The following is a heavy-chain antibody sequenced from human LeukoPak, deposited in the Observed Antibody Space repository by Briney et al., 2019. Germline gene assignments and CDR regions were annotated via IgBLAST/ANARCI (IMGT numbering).Heavy chain of an antibody. D-gene: IGHD5-24*01. CDR2: INTYGTSA. CDR1: GFTFSSYW. J-gene: IGHJ4*02. Sequence: GGSLRLSCEVSGFTFSSYWMNWVRQVPGKGLAWVSHINTYGTSAIYADSVKGRFTISRDNAKNMLFLQMDSLRAEDTAVYYCARDNGYKFDYWGQGTLVPSPQ. V-gene: IGHV3-74*01. CDR3: ARDNGYKFDY.